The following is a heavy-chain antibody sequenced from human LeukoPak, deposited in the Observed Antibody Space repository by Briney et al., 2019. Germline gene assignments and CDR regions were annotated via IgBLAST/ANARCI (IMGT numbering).Heavy chain of an antibody. J-gene: IGHJ4*02. D-gene: IGHD6-6*01. CDR2: ISSSSSYI. CDR3: ARDRSSSSYNY. CDR1: GFTCSSYS. Sequence: GGSLRLSCAASGFTCSSYSMTWVRQAPGKGLEWVSSISSSSSYIYYADSVKGRFTISRDNAKNSLYLQMNSLRAEDTAVYYCARDRSSSSYNYWGQGTLVNVSS. V-gene: IGHV3-21*01.